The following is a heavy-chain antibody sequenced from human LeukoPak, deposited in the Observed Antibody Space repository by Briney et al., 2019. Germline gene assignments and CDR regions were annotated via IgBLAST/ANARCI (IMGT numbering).Heavy chain of an antibody. Sequence: HPGGSLRLSCAASGFTFSSYAMHWVRQAPGKGLEWVAVISYDGSNKYYADSVKGRFTISRDNSKNTLYLQMNSLRAEDTAVYYCARATTGTPGGYWGQGTLVTVSS. D-gene: IGHD4-17*01. CDR2: ISYDGSNK. CDR1: GFTFSSYA. CDR3: ARATTGTPGGY. V-gene: IGHV3-30-3*01. J-gene: IGHJ4*02.